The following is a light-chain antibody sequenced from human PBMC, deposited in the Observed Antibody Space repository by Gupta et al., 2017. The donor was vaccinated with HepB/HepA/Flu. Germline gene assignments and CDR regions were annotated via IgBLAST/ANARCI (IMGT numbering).Light chain of an antibody. CDR2: WAS. Sequence: DIVMTQSPDSLAVSLGERATINCKSSQSGLYSSNNKNYLAWYQQKPGQPPKLLIYWASTRESGVPDRFSGSGSGTDFTLTISSLQAEDVAVYYCQQEDSTPCIFGQGTKMDIK. V-gene: IGKV4-1*01. CDR1: QSGLYSSNNKNY. CDR3: QQEDSTPCI. J-gene: IGKJ2*02.